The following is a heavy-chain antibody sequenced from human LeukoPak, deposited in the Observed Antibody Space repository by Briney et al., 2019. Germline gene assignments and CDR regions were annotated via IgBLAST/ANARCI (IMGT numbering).Heavy chain of an antibody. CDR2: INPSGGST. D-gene: IGHD3-22*01. J-gene: IGHJ5*02. V-gene: IGHV1-46*01. CDR3: ARGKTYYYDSSGYCWFDP. CDR1: GYTFTSYY. Sequence: ASVKVSCKASGYTFTSYYMHWVRQAPGQGLEWMGIINPSGGSTSYAQKLQGRVTMTTDTSTSTAYMELRSLRSDDTAVYYCARGKTYYYDSSGYCWFDPWGQGTLVTVSS.